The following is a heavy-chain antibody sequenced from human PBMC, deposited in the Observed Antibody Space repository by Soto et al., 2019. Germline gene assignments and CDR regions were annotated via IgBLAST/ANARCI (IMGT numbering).Heavy chain of an antibody. Sequence: SETLSLTCTVSGCSISSYYWSWIRQSPGKGLEWIGYIYYSGSTNYNPSLKSRVTISVDTSKNQFSLKLSSVTAADTAVYYCARNNYASGTTYYYYYGMEVWGQGTTVTVSS. D-gene: IGHD3-10*01. V-gene: IGHV4-59*08. J-gene: IGHJ6*02. CDR2: IYYSGST. CDR3: ARNNYASGTTYYYYYGMEV. CDR1: GCSISSYY.